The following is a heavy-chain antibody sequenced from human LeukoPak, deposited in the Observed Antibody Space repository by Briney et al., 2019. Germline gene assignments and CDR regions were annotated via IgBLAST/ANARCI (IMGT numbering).Heavy chain of an antibody. D-gene: IGHD5-24*01. CDR1: GFTLGSYS. CDR3: ARDLEMATITGDDAFDI. CDR2: ISSSSSTI. Sequence: GGSLRLSCAASGFTLGSYSMNWVRQAPGKGPEWLSYISSSSSTIHYADSVKGRFTISRDNAKKSLYLQMNSLRAEDTAVYYCARDLEMATITGDDAFDIWGQGTMVTVSS. V-gene: IGHV3-48*01. J-gene: IGHJ3*02.